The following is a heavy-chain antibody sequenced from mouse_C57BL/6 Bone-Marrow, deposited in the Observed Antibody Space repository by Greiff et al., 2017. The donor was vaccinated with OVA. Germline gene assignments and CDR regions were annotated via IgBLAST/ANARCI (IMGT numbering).Heavy chain of an antibody. CDR3: ERSYCGSNYAMDY. V-gene: IGHV1-39*01. J-gene: IGHJ4*01. Sequence: EVQLQQSGPELVKPGASVKISCKASGYSFTDYNMNWVKQSTGKSLEWIGVINPNYGTTSYNQKFKGKATLTVDPSSSTAYMQLNRLTSEDSAVYYSERSYCGSNYAMDYWGQGTSVTVSS. CDR1: GYSFTDYN. D-gene: IGHD1-1*01. CDR2: INPNYGTT.